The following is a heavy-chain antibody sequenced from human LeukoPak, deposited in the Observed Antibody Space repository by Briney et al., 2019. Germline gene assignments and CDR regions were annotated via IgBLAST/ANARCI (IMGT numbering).Heavy chain of an antibody. CDR2: IRYDGSNK. D-gene: IGHD3-3*01. CDR3: ATLPITIFGVAETEFDY. CDR1: GFTFSSYG. V-gene: IGHV3-30*02. Sequence: GGSLRLSCAASGFTFSSYGMHWVRQAPGKGLEWVAFIRYDGSNKYYADSVKGRFTISRDNSKNTLYLQMNSLRAEDTAVYYCATLPITIFGVAETEFDYWGQGTLVTVSS. J-gene: IGHJ4*02.